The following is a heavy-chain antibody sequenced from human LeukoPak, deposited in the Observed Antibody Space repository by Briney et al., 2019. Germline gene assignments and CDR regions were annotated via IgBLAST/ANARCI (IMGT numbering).Heavy chain of an antibody. J-gene: IGHJ4*02. CDR1: GGSIGSYY. D-gene: IGHD3-22*01. CDR2: IYYSGST. CDR3: ARGTYYYDSSGYYYSRELDY. Sequence: SETLSLTCTVSGGSIGSYYWSWIRQPPGKGLEWIGYIYYSGSTNYNPSLKSRVTISVDTSKNQFSLKLSSVTAADTAVYYCARGTYYYDSSGYYYSRELDYWGQGTLVTVSS. V-gene: IGHV4-59*01.